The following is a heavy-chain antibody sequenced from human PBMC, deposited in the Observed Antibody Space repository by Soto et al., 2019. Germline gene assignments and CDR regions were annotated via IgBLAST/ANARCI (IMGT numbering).Heavy chain of an antibody. J-gene: IGHJ4*02. Sequence: QVQLVESGGGVVQPGRSLRLSCAASGFTFSSYGMHWVRQAPGKGLEWVAVIWYDGSNKYYADSVKGRFTISRDNSKNTLYLQMNSLRAEDTAVYYCARDRWDSGSHYFDYWGQGTLVTVSS. CDR3: ARDRWDSGSHYFDY. CDR1: GFTFSSYG. V-gene: IGHV3-33*01. D-gene: IGHD1-26*01. CDR2: IWYDGSNK.